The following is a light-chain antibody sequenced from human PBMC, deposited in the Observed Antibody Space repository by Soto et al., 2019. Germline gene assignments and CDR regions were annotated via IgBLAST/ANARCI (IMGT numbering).Light chain of an antibody. J-gene: IGLJ2*01. CDR1: SSDVGGYDF. CDR3: CSYAGDLAL. V-gene: IGLV2-11*01. CDR2: DVS. Sequence: QSALTQPRSGSGSPGQSVTISCTGTSSDVGGYDFVSWYQQHPGKAPKLMISDVSKRPSGVPDRFSGSKSGNTASLTISGLQAEDEADYYCCSYAGDLALFGGGTKLTVL.